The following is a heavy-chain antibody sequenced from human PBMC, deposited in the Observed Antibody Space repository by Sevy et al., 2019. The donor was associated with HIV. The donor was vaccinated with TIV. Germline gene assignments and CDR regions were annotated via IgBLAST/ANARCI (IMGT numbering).Heavy chain of an antibody. CDR2: INPNSGAT. Sequence: ASVKVSCKASGYTFTDYYMHWVRQAPGQGLEWMGWINPNSGATNYAQKFQGRVTMTRDTSISTAYMELSRLRSDDTAVYYCARGLLQFVDWFLGDSWGQGTLVTVSS. D-gene: IGHD3-3*01. J-gene: IGHJ4*02. CDR1: GYTFTDYY. V-gene: IGHV1-2*02. CDR3: ARGLLQFVDWFLGDS.